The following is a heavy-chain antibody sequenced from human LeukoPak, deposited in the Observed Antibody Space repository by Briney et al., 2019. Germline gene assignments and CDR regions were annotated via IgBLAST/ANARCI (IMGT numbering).Heavy chain of an antibody. D-gene: IGHD6-19*01. V-gene: IGHV3-7*01. CDR2: IKPEGSGT. J-gene: IGHJ4*02. CDR3: SSQPAVLDLDC. Sequence: QPGGSLRLACAASGFGFSSYWMTWVRQAPGKVLEWVGKIKPEGSGTNYVDSVKGRFTISRDNAKNSLYLQMRGLRVEDTAVYYCSSQPAVLDLDCWGQGTLVTVSS. CDR1: GFGFSSYW.